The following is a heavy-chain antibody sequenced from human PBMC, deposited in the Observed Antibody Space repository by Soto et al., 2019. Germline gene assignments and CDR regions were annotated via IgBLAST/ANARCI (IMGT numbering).Heavy chain of an antibody. J-gene: IGHJ6*03. CDR1: GFTVSSNY. CDR2: IYSGGST. D-gene: IGHD4-17*01. CDR3: ASHQSKTVTTPAYKKYYYYYMDV. V-gene: IGHV3-53*04. Sequence: EVQLVESGGGLVQPGGSLRLSCAASGFTVSSNYMSWVRQAPGKGLEWVSVIYSGGSTYYADAVKGRFTISRHNSKNTLYLQRISLRAEDTAVYYCASHQSKTVTTPAYKKYYYYYMDVWGRGTTVTVSS.